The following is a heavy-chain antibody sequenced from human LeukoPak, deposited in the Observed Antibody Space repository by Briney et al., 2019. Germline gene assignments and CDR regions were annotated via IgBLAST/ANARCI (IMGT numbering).Heavy chain of an antibody. V-gene: IGHV4-59*01. J-gene: IGHJ4*02. Sequence: PSETLSLTCTVSGGSISSYYWSWIRQPPGKGLEWIGYIYYSGSTNYNPSLKSRVTISVDTSKNQFSLNLSSVTAADTAVYYCAREGYLSYYFDYWGQGTLVTVSS. D-gene: IGHD3-16*02. CDR3: AREGYLSYYFDY. CDR2: IYYSGST. CDR1: GGSISSYY.